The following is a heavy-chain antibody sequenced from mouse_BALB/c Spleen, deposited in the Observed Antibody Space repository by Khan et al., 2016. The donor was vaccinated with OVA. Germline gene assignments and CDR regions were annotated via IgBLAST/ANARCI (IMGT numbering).Heavy chain of an antibody. V-gene: IGHV2-6-1*01. J-gene: IGHJ4*01. Sequence: VQLQESGPGLVAASQSLSITCTISGFSLTNYGVHWVRQPPGKGLEWLVVIWSDGSTTYNSALKSRLTITKDNSKSQVFLKMNSLQTDDTAIYFCARQPYYHYNVMDYWGQGTSVTVSS. CDR1: GFSLTNYG. D-gene: IGHD2-10*01. CDR2: IWSDGST. CDR3: ARQPYYHYNVMDY.